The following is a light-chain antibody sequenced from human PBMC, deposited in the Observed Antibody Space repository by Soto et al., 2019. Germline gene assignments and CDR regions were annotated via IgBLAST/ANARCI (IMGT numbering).Light chain of an antibody. J-gene: IGKJ4*01. CDR3: QQYGSSPLT. V-gene: IGKV3-20*01. CDR2: EAS. Sequence: EIVLTQSPGTLSLSPGERATLSCRASQSVSDYTAWFQQKPGQPPRLVIYEASNRATGIPDRFSGSGSGTDFTLTISRLEPEDFAVYYCQQYGSSPLTFGGGTKVDIK. CDR1: QSVSDY.